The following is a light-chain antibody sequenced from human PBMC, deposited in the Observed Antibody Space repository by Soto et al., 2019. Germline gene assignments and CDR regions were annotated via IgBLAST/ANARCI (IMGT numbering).Light chain of an antibody. CDR1: SSTVGGFNV. Sequence: SGLTQPASVSGSPGQSITISCTGTSSTVGGFNVVSSYQQHPGKAPKVIIYEGIKRPSGVSNRFSGSNSGSTASLTISGLQAEDEADYYCCSYVGATTYGFGTGTKV. CDR2: EGI. CDR3: CSYVGATTYG. V-gene: IGLV2-23*01. J-gene: IGLJ1*01.